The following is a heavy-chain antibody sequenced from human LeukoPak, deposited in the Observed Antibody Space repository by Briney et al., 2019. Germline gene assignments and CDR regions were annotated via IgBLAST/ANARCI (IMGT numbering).Heavy chain of an antibody. D-gene: IGHD5-12*01. J-gene: IGHJ4*02. CDR1: GFTVSSHY. CDR2: IYSGGST. V-gene: IGHV3-53*01. Sequence: GGSLRLSCAVSGFTVSSHYMKWVRQAPGKGLEWVAIIYSGGSTYYTDSVKGRFTISRDNSKNTLYLQMNSLRAEDTAVYYCARDDGGYGPFDYWVQGTLVTVSS. CDR3: ARDDGGYGPFDY.